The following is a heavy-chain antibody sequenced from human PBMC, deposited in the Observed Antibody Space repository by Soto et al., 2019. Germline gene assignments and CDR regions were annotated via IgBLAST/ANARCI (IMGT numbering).Heavy chain of an antibody. CDR1: GGSLSSGDYY. V-gene: IGHV4-31*03. CDR2: IHYSGRT. J-gene: IGHJ1*01. Sequence: QVQLQESGPGLVKPSQTLSLTCTVSGGSLSSGDYYWSWIRQHPGKGLEWIGYIHYSGRTYYNPSFETRMNMSAVTSSNRFALRLSSLTAAGAAMYFSARADTAMEVFPRGGEGSPVTVSS. D-gene: IGHD5-18*01. CDR3: ARADTAMEVFPR.